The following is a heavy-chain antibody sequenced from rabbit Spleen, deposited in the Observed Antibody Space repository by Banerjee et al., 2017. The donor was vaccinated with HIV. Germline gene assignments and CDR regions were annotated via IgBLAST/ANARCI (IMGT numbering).Heavy chain of an antibody. J-gene: IGHJ6*01. V-gene: IGHV1S45*01. CDR3: ARDLVAVIGWNFGL. CDR2: INTYTAKG. Sequence: QEQLVESGGGLVKPGASLTLTCTASGFSFSGSYYICWVRQAPGKGLEWIACINTYTAKGVYATWAKGRFTISRTSSTTVTLQMTSLTAADTATYFCARDLVAVIGWNFGLWGPGTLVTVS. D-gene: IGHD1-1*01. CDR1: GFSFSGSYY.